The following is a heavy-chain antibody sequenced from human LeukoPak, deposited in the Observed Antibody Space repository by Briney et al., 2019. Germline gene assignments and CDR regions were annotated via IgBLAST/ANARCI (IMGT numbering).Heavy chain of an antibody. D-gene: IGHD3-10*01. CDR1: GYSLSSGF. V-gene: IGHV3-23*01. CDR3: EPPVPHGSDPSLYYYYMDV. CDR2: ISGSGGST. Sequence: ETLSLTCSVSGYSLSSGFYWDWIRPPPGKGLEWVSSISGSGGSTFYADSVKGRFTISRDNSKNTLYLQMNSLRAEDTAVYYCEPPVPHGSDPSLYYYYMDVWGKGTTVTISS. J-gene: IGHJ6*03.